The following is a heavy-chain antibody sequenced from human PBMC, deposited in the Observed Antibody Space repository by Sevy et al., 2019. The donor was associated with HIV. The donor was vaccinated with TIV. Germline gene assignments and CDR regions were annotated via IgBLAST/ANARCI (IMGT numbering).Heavy chain of an antibody. CDR2: INPNDGVT. J-gene: IGHJ6*02. Sequence: ASVKVSCKASGYTFSDYYIHWVRQAPGQGLEWMAWINPNDGVTHYAQRFQGGDTLTRDTSVSTAYMELRGLRYDDTAIYYCARLTTRPTSDLYGMDVWGQGTSVTVSS. V-gene: IGHV1-2*02. CDR3: ARLTTRPTSDLYGMDV. D-gene: IGHD4-17*01. CDR1: GYTFSDYY.